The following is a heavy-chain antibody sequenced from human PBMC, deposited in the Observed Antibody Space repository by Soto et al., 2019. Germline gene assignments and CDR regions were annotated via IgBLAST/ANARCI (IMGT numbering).Heavy chain of an antibody. CDR1: GGSFSGYY. Sequence: SETLPVTCAVYGGSFSGYYWSWIRQPPGKGLEWIGEINHSGSTNYNPSLKSRVTISVDTSKNQFSLKLSSVTAADTAVYYCARGKLSDYVWGSYRYHVDYWGQGTVVT. J-gene: IGHJ4*02. CDR3: ARGKLSDYVWGSYRYHVDY. CDR2: INHSGST. V-gene: IGHV4-34*01. D-gene: IGHD3-16*02.